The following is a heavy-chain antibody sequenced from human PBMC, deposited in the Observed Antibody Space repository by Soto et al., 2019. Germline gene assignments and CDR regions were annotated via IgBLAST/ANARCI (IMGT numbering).Heavy chain of an antibody. Sequence: KPSETLSLTCTVSGGSISSYYWSWIRQPPGKGLEWIGYIYYSGSTNYNPSLKSRVTISVDTSKNQFSLKLSSVTAADTAVYYCARVGREPSAYYGMDVWGQGTTVTVSS. D-gene: IGHD1-26*01. CDR2: IYYSGST. J-gene: IGHJ6*02. V-gene: IGHV4-59*01. CDR3: ARVGREPSAYYGMDV. CDR1: GGSISSYY.